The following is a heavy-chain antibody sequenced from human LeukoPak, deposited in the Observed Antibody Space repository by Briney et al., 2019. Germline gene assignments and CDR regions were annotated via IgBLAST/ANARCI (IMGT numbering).Heavy chain of an antibody. J-gene: IGHJ5*02. CDR1: GYTFTSHG. Sequence: ASVKVSCKASGYTFTSHGISWVRQAPGHGLESMGCMSTYKGNTNYVQQLQGRVTMTTDTSTSTAYMELRSLRSDDTAVYYCARDRAVGNRSGWHNWFDPWGQGTLVTVSS. CDR3: ARDRAVGNRSGWHNWFDP. CDR2: MSTYKGNT. D-gene: IGHD6-19*01. V-gene: IGHV1-18*01.